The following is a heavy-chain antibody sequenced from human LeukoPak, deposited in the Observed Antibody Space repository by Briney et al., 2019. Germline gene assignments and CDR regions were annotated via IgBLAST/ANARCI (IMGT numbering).Heavy chain of an antibody. V-gene: IGHV3-23*01. Sequence: GGSLRLSCAASGFIFNNYGLVWVRQAPGKGLEWVSAISNDGGGTTYADFVKGRFSVSRDNSKNTLFLQMNSLRAEDTALYYCAKGSSGYLFDLWGQGTLVTVSS. D-gene: IGHD3-22*01. CDR1: GFIFNNYG. J-gene: IGHJ4*02. CDR3: AKGSSGYLFDL. CDR2: ISNDGGGT.